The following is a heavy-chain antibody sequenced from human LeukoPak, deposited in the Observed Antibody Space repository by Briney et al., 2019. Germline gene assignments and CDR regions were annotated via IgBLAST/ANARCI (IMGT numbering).Heavy chain of an antibody. V-gene: IGHV4-4*07. J-gene: IGHJ4*02. D-gene: IGHD1-14*01. CDR2: IYTSGST. CDR3: ARDNSRTEGFDC. Sequence: SETLSLTCAVSGGSISSYYWSWIRQPAGKGLEWIGRIYTSGSTNYNPSLKSRVTMSVDTSKRQFSLKLSSVTAADTAVYYCARDNSRTEGFDCWGQGTLVTVSS. CDR1: GGSISSYY.